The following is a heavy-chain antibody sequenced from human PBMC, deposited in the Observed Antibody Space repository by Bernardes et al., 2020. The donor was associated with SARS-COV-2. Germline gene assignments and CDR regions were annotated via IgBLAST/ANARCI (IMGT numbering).Heavy chain of an antibody. D-gene: IGHD3-3*01. CDR3: ARGPHYNFWSDYYGYYFDY. V-gene: IGHV3-7*01. J-gene: IGHJ4*02. Sequence: GSLRLSCAASGFTFSNFWMTWVRQAPGRGLEWVANIKQDGSDKYYVDSVRGRFTISRDNAKNSLYLQMNSLRAEDTAVYYCARGPHYNFWSDYYGYYFDYWGRGTLVTVSS. CDR2: IKQDGSDK. CDR1: GFTFSNFW.